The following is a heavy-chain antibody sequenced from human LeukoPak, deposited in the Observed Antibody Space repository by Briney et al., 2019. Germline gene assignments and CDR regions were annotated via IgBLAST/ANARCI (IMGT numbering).Heavy chain of an antibody. CDR1: GFTFSSYA. CDR2: ISYGGSNK. D-gene: IGHD2-21*02. J-gene: IGHJ6*04. V-gene: IGHV3-30*04. CDR3: ARDHEHIVVVTAIPGDYGMDV. Sequence: GRSLRLSCAASGFTFSSYAMHWVRQAPGKGLEWVAVISYGGSNKYYADSVKGRFTISRDNSKNTLYLQMNSLRAEDTAVYYCARDHEHIVVVTAIPGDYGMDVWGKGTTVTVSS.